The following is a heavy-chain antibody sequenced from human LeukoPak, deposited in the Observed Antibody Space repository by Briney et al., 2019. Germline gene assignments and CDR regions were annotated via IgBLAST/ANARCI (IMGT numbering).Heavy chain of an antibody. Sequence: SETLSLTCDVSGGSISSFHWSWIRQPPGKGLEWMLCFYSNGRTNYNPSLKSRVTTSVDTSKNQFSLTLTSVTAADTAFYYCARDMRQLTSRTTGYNWFDLWGPGTLVTVYS. CDR2: FYSNGRT. J-gene: IGHJ5*02. CDR3: ARDMRQLTSRTTGYNWFDL. V-gene: IGHV4-59*01. CDR1: GGSISSFH. D-gene: IGHD1-1*01.